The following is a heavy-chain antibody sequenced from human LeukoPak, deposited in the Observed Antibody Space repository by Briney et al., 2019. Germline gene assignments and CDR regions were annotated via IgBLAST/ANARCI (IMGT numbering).Heavy chain of an antibody. Sequence: SETLSLTCTVSGGSISSYYWSWVRQPPGKGLEWIGYIHYRRGTNSIPSLKSRVAISVDASKNQFSLRLSSVTAADTAVYYCARGPLNYGSGSYYNSGFDPWGQGTLVTVSS. CDR3: ARGPLNYGSGSYYNSGFDP. V-gene: IGHV4-59*01. J-gene: IGHJ5*02. CDR1: GGSISSYY. CDR2: IHYRRGT. D-gene: IGHD3-10*01.